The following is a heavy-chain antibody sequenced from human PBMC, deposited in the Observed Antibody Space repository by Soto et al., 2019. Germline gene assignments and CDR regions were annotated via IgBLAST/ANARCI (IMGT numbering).Heavy chain of an antibody. CDR3: AAGEASSRNLAPYYLDF. CDR2: IHYSGTT. J-gene: IGHJ4*02. CDR1: GGSMRNYF. D-gene: IGHD6-13*01. V-gene: IGHV4-59*01. Sequence: SETLSLTCTVSGGSMRNYFWTWIRQPPGKGLEWIGYIHYSGTTSFFPSYNPSLRSRVTISEDTSKNRFSLKLLSVTTADTAVYFCAAGEASSRNLAPYYLDFWGQGTLVTVSS.